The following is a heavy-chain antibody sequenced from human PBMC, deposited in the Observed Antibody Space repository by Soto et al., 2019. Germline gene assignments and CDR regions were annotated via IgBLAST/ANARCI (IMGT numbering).Heavy chain of an antibody. CDR2: IITIFGTA. V-gene: IGHV1-69*01. J-gene: IGHJ3*01. Sequence: QVQLVQSGAEVKKPGSSVKVSCKASGGTFSSYAISWVRQAPGQGLEWMGGIITIFGTANYAQKFQGRVTITAEESTSTDYMELSTLRSEATAVYYCARGARYYDRSGYFAYDAFDLWGQGKMVTVSS. CDR1: GGTFSSYA. CDR3: ARGARYYDRSGYFAYDAFDL. D-gene: IGHD3-22*01.